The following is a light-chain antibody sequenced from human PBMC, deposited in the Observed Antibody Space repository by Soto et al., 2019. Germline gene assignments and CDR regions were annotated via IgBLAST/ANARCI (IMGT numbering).Light chain of an antibody. Sequence: DIQLTQSPSSLSASVGDRSTSTCRARQSISSYLNWYQQKPGKAPKLLIYAASSLQSGVPSRFSGSGSGTDFTLTISSLQPEDFGTYYCQQSYTTPVTFGQGTKVDI. J-gene: IGKJ1*01. CDR1: QSISSY. CDR2: AAS. V-gene: IGKV1-39*01. CDR3: QQSYTTPVT.